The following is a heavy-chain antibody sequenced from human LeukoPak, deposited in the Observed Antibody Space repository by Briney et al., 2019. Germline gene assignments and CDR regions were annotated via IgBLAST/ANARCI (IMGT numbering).Heavy chain of an antibody. D-gene: IGHD4-11*01. J-gene: IGHJ5*02. Sequence: SETLSLTCTVSGGSIRSGGYYWSWIRQHPGKGLEWIGNIYYSGSTSYNPPLKSRVTISVDTSKNQFSLKLNSVTAADTAVYYCARGASNYGSFWFDPWGQGTLVTVSS. V-gene: IGHV4-31*03. CDR2: IYYSGST. CDR3: ARGASNYGSFWFDP. CDR1: GGSIRSGGYY.